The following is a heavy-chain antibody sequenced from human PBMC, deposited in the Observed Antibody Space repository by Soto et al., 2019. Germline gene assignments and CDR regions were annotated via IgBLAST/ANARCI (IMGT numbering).Heavy chain of an antibody. V-gene: IGHV1-18*01. CDR2: ISAYNGNK. J-gene: IGHJ4*02. CDR1: RYTFNSCG. Sequence: QVQLVQYGAEVKKPGASVKVSCKASRYTFNSCGISWVRQAPGQGIEWMGWISAYNGNKKYAQKLQGRVTMTTDTSTSTAYMELRSLRSDDTAVYYCARDSPPVDYWGQGTLVTVSS. CDR3: ARDSPPVDY.